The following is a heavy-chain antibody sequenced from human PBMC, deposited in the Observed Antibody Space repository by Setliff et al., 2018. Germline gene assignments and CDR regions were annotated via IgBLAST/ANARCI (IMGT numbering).Heavy chain of an antibody. V-gene: IGHV7-4-1*02. D-gene: IGHD6-13*01. CDR2: INTNTGNP. J-gene: IGHJ3*02. Sequence: VASVKVSCKASGYTFTSYAMNWVRQAPGQGLEWMGWINTNTGNPTYAQGFTGRFVFSLDTSVSTAYLQISSLKAEDTAVYYCARVYVGAAGGYGAFDIWGQGTMVTVSS. CDR3: ARVYVGAAGGYGAFDI. CDR1: GYTFTSYA.